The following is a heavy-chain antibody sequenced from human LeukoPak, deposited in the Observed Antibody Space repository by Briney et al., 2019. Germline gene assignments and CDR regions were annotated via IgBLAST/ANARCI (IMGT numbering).Heavy chain of an antibody. CDR1: GFTFSSYA. D-gene: IGHD3-10*01. J-gene: IGHJ4*02. CDR2: ISGSGGST. V-gene: IGHV3-23*01. CDR3: AKDLDYYGSGSDPVFDC. Sequence: PGGSLRLSCAASGFTFSSYAMSWVRQAPGKGLEWVSAISGSGGSTYYADSVKGRFTISRDNSKNTLYLQMNSLRAEDTAVYYCAKDLDYYGSGSDPVFDCWGQGTLVTVSS.